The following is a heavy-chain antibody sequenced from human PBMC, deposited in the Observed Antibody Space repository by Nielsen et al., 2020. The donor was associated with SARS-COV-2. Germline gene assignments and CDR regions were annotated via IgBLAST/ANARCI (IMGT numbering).Heavy chain of an antibody. CDR2: IYYSGST. Sequence: SETLSLTCTVSGGSISSSSYYWGWIRQPPGKGLEWIGSIYYSGSTYYNPSLKSRVTISVDTSKNQFSLKLSSVTAADTAVYYCARDPPEWELGGYFDYWGQGTLVTVSS. V-gene: IGHV4-39*02. D-gene: IGHD1-26*01. CDR3: ARDPPEWELGGYFDY. CDR1: GGSISSSSYY. J-gene: IGHJ4*02.